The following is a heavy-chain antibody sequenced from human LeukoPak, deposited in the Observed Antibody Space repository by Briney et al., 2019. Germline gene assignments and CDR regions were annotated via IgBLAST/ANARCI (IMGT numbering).Heavy chain of an antibody. D-gene: IGHD6-13*01. J-gene: IGHJ4*02. CDR3: ATAIAAAGTPDY. V-gene: IGHV1-2*02. CDR1: GYTFTGYD. Sequence: GASVKVSCKASGYTFTGYDMHWVRQAPGQGLEWMGWINPNSGGTNYAQKFQGRVTMTRDTSISTAYMELSRLRSDDTAVYYCATAIAAAGTPDYWGQGTLVTVSS. CDR2: INPNSGGT.